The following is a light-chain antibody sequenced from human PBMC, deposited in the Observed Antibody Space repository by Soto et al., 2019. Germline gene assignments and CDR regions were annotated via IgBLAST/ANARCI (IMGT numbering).Light chain of an antibody. V-gene: IGKV3-20*01. CDR2: RAS. CDR3: QDYGTSAPFT. Sequence: EVVLTQSPGTLSLSPGERATLSCRASQNIRSNELAWYQQKAGQAPRLLIYRASSSATGIPDRFSGRGSGTDFTLTISRLEPEDVAVYYCQDYGTSAPFTFGQGTKVEIK. J-gene: IGKJ1*01. CDR1: QNIRSNE.